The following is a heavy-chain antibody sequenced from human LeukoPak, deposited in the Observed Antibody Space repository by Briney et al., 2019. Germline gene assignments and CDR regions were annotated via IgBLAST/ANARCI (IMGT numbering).Heavy chain of an antibody. Sequence: APVKVSCKASGYTFTSYYMHWVRQAPGQGLEWMGIINPSGGSTSYAQKFQGRVTMTRDTSTSTVYMELSSLRSEDTAVYYCTSPGIAARSDFDYWGQGTLVTVSS. J-gene: IGHJ4*02. V-gene: IGHV1-46*03. CDR3: TSPGIAARSDFDY. CDR1: GYTFTSYY. CDR2: INPSGGST. D-gene: IGHD6-13*01.